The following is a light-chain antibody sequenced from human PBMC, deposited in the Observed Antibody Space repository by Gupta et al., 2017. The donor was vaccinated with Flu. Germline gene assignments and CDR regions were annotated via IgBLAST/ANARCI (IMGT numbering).Light chain of an antibody. CDR2: DVS. J-gene: IGLJ1*01. CDR1: ANDIGAYKY. CDR3: CSVSSATTVV. Sequence: QPALPHPASVSGSPGQTITVSCVGTANDIGAYKYVSWYQQHPGKAHKLIIFDVSDRPAGVSHRFSASKSGNTASLTISGLKDDDEADYFCCSVSSATTVVFGAGTKVTVL. V-gene: IGLV2-14*03.